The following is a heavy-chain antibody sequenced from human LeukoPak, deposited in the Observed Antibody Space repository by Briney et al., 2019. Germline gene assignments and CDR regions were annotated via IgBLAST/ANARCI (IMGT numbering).Heavy chain of an antibody. CDR1: GGSFSGYY. CDR2: IYTSGST. Sequence: SETLSLTCAVYGGSFSGYYWSWIRQPAGKGLEWIGRIYTSGSTNYNPSLKSRVTMSVDTSKIQFSLKLSSVTAADTAVYYCARVVYYDFWSGYLLDPWGQGTLVTVSS. J-gene: IGHJ5*02. D-gene: IGHD3-3*01. V-gene: IGHV4-59*10. CDR3: ARVVYYDFWSGYLLDP.